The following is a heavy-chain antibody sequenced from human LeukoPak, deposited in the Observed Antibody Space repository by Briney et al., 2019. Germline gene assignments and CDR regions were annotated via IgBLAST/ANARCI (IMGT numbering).Heavy chain of an antibody. J-gene: IGHJ4*02. CDR2: ISSSSSYI. CDR3: ATSFGPVIAAAGTGAD. V-gene: IGHV3-21*04. D-gene: IGHD6-13*01. CDR1: GFTFSTFG. Sequence: GGSLRLSCAASGFTFSTFGMNWVRQAPGKGLEWVSFISSSSSYIFYADSVKGRFTISRDNAKNSLYLQMNSLRAEDTAVYYCATSFGPVIAAAGTGADWGQGTLVTVSS.